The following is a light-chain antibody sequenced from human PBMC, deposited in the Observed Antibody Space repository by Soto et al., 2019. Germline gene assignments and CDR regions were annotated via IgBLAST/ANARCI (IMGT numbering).Light chain of an antibody. CDR1: QSVGGN. Sequence: ETVMTQSPATLSVSPGERATLSCRASQSVGGNLAWYQQEPGQAPRLLIYGASTRATGIPARFSGSGSGTEFTLTISSLQSEDFAVYYCQQYNNWPPYTFGQGTKLEIK. CDR2: GAS. J-gene: IGKJ2*01. CDR3: QQYNNWPPYT. V-gene: IGKV3-15*01.